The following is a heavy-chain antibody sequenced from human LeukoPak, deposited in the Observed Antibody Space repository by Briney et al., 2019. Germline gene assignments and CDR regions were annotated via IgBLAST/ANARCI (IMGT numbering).Heavy chain of an antibody. J-gene: IGHJ4*02. Sequence: SETLSLTCAVYGGSFSAYYWSWIRQPPGKGLEWIGEINHSGRTNYNASLKSRVTISVDTSKNQFSLKMSYVTAADTAVYYCARSPRYSGYDYGSDYWGRGILATVSS. CDR1: GGSFSAYY. CDR2: INHSGRT. CDR3: ARSPRYSGYDYGSDY. D-gene: IGHD5-12*01. V-gene: IGHV4-34*01.